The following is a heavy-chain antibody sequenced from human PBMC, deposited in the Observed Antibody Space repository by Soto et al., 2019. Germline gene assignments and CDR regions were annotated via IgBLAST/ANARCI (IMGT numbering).Heavy chain of an antibody. CDR2: IYPGDSDT. D-gene: IGHD2-2*03. CDR3: ASLGGYCSSTSCYLDWFDP. J-gene: IGHJ5*02. V-gene: IGHV5-51*01. CDR1: GYSFTSYW. Sequence: GESLKISCKGSGYSFTSYWIGWVRQMPGKGLEWMGIIYPGDSDTRYSPSFQGQVTISADKSISTAYLQWSSLKASDTARYYCASLGGYCSSTSCYLDWFDPWGQGTLVTVSS.